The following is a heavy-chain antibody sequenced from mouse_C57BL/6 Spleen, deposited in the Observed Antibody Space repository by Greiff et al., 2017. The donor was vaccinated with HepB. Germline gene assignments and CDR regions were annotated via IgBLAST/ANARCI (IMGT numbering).Heavy chain of an antibody. D-gene: IGHD2-4*01. V-gene: IGHV3-6*01. CDR1: GYSITSGYY. CDR2: ISYDGSN. CDR3: ARGGYDYDSLAMDY. Sequence: VQLQQSGPGLVKPSQSLSLTCSVTGYSITSGYYWNWIRQFPGNKLEWMGYISYDGSNNYNPSLKNRISITRDTSKNQFFLKLNSVTTEDTATYYCARGGYDYDSLAMDYWGQGTSVTVSS. J-gene: IGHJ4*01.